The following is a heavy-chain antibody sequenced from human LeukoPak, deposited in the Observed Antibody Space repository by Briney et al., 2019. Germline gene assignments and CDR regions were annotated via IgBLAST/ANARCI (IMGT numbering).Heavy chain of an antibody. V-gene: IGHV3-11*04. J-gene: IGHJ4*02. CDR1: GFTFSDYY. Sequence: GGSLRLSCAASGFTFSDYYMSWIRQAPGKGLEWVSYISSSGSTLYYADSVKGRFTISRDNAKNSLYLQMNSLRAEDTAVYYCARELDLYNWNYGGGYYFDYWGQGTLVTVSS. CDR2: ISSSGSTL. CDR3: ARELDLYNWNYGGGYYFDY. D-gene: IGHD1-7*01.